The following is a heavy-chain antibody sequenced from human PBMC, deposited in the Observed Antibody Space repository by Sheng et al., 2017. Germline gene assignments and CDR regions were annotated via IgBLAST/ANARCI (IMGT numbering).Heavy chain of an antibody. J-gene: IGHJ4*02. CDR3: ARGNKRPLGYCSGGSCYSGLDY. CDR2: INHSGST. D-gene: IGHD2-15*01. Sequence: QVQLQQWGAGLLKPSETLSLTCAVYGGSFSGYYWSWIRQPPGKGLEWIGEINHSGSTNYNPSLKSRVTISVDTSKNQFSLKLSSVTAADTAVYYCARGNKRPLGYCSGGSCYSGLDYWGQG. V-gene: IGHV4-34*01. CDR1: GGSFSGYY.